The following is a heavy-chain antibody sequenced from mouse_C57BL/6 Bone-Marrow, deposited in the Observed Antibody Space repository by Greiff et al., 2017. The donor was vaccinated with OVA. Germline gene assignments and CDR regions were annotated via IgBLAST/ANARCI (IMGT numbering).Heavy chain of an antibody. D-gene: IGHD1-1*01. Sequence: QVQLQQSGAELMKPGASVKLSCKATGYTFTGYWIEWVKQRPGHGLEWIGEILPGSGSTNYNEKFKGKATLPAHTSYNTAYMQLSSLTTEDSAIYYCASVYYYGSSYGYFDVWGTGTTVTVSS. CDR1: GYTFTGYW. V-gene: IGHV1-9*01. J-gene: IGHJ1*03. CDR2: ILPGSGST. CDR3: ASVYYYGSSYGYFDV.